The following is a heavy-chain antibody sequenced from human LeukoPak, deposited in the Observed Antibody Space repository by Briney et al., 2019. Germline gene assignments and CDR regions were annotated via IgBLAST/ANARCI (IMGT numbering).Heavy chain of an antibody. CDR2: INAGNGNT. CDR1: GYTFTSYG. V-gene: IGHV1-3*01. Sequence: ASVTVSCKASGYTFTSYGIHWVRQAPGQRLEWMGWINAGNGNTKYSENFQGRVTITRDTYASTVYMELSSLRSEDTAVYYCARDHRYESSGYYYYYGMDVWGQGTTVTVSS. J-gene: IGHJ6*02. CDR3: ARDHRYESSGYYYYYGMDV. D-gene: IGHD3-22*01.